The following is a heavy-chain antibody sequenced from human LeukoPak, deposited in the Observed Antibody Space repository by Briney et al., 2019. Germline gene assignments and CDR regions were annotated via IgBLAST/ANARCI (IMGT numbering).Heavy chain of an antibody. J-gene: IGHJ4*02. CDR1: GFSFSTYD. CDR2: IDVSGAHT. Sequence: GGSLRLSCAAYGFSFSTYDMNWVRQAPGKGLEWVSGIDVSGAHTYYTDSVKGRFTISRDNPKNTQYLQMNSLRAEDTALYYCAKKGSGYYPFDYWGQGTLVTVSS. CDR3: AKKGSGYYPFDY. V-gene: IGHV3-23*01. D-gene: IGHD3-22*01.